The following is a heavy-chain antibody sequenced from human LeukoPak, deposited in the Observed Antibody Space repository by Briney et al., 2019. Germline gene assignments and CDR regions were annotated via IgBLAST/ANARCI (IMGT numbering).Heavy chain of an antibody. J-gene: IGHJ5*02. CDR2: FDPEDGET. Sequence: ASVKVFCKVSGYTLTELSMHWARQAPGKGLEWMGGFDPEDGETIYAQKFQGRVTMTEDTSTDTAYMELSSLRSEDTAVYYCATVLPAAMPDENNWFDPWGQGTLVTVSS. CDR1: GYTLTELS. CDR3: ATVLPAAMPDENNWFDP. D-gene: IGHD2-2*01. V-gene: IGHV1-24*01.